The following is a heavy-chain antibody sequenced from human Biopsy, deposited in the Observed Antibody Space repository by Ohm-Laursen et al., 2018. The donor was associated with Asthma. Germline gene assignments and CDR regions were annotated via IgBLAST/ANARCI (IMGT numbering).Heavy chain of an antibody. J-gene: IGHJ4*02. Sequence: RSLRLSCTASGFSFDDCAMHWVRQAPGKGLEWVSSISWNSGNIDYAVSVKGRFTISRDNAKNSLYLQMNSLRAEDTALYHCGRDMGGFGSGWFPVEFWGQGTLVTVSS. CDR2: ISWNSGNI. CDR1: GFSFDDCA. CDR3: GRDMGGFGSGWFPVEF. V-gene: IGHV3-9*01. D-gene: IGHD6-19*01.